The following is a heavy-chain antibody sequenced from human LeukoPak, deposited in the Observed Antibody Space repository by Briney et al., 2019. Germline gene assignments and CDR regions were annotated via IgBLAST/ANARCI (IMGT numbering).Heavy chain of an antibody. V-gene: IGHV4-39*07. CDR2: IYYSGST. D-gene: IGHD3-22*01. Sequence: SETLSLTCTVSGGSISSYYWSWIRQPPGKGLEWIGSIYYSGSTYYNPSLKSRVTISVDTSKNQFSLKLSSVTAADTAVYYCARMVIYYDSSGYYYAPWFDYWGQGTLVTVSS. CDR3: ARMVIYYDSSGYYYAPWFDY. J-gene: IGHJ4*02. CDR1: GGSISSYY.